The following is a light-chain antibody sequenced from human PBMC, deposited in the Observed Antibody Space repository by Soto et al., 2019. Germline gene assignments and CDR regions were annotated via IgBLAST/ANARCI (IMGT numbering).Light chain of an antibody. CDR1: SSDVGAYNY. CDR3: SSYAGSNNFVV. CDR2: EVS. Sequence: QSALTQPPSASGSPGQSVTISCTGTSSDVGAYNYVSWYQQHPGKAPKLMIYEVSKRPSGVPDRFSGSKPGNTASLTVSGLQAEDEADYYCSSYAGSNNFVVFGGGTKLTVL. V-gene: IGLV2-8*01. J-gene: IGLJ2*01.